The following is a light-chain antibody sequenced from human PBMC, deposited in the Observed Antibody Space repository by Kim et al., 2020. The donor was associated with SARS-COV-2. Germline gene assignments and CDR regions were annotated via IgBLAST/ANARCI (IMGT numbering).Light chain of an antibody. CDR2: GNN. CDR3: NSRDSSGNQQV. V-gene: IGLV3-19*01. CDR1: SLRSYD. J-gene: IGLJ3*02. Sequence: ALGQPVSITCQGDSLRSYDASWYQQKPGQAPVLVIYGNNNRTTGIPVRCSGSSSGNTAALTITGAQAEDEAVYYCNSRDSSGNQQVFGGGTQLTVL.